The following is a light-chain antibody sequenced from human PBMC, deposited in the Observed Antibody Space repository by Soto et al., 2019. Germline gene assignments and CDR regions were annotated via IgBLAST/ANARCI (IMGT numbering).Light chain of an antibody. Sequence: DIQMTQSPSTLSASVGDRVTITCRASQSISKWLAWYQQKPGTAPKPLIYDASSLQSGVPSRFSGSGSGTDFTLTISRLEPQDSAIYYCQQYVISVTFGQGTRLEIK. J-gene: IGKJ5*01. CDR1: QSISKW. CDR2: DAS. CDR3: QQYVISVT. V-gene: IGKV1-5*01.